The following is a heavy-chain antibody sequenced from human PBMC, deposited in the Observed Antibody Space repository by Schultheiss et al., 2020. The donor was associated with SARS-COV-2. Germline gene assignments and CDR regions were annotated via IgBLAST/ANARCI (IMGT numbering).Heavy chain of an antibody. V-gene: IGHV1-69*05. CDR1: GGTFSSYA. D-gene: IGHD3-22*01. J-gene: IGHJ6*02. Sequence: SVKVSCKASGGTFSSYAISWVRQAPGQGLEWMGGIIPIFGTANYAQKFQGWVTMTRDTSISTAYMELSSLRSEDTAVYYCARDLGPYYYDSSGYYYYYYGMDVWCQGTTVTVSS. CDR2: IIPIFGTA. CDR3: ARDLGPYYYDSSGYYYYYYGMDV.